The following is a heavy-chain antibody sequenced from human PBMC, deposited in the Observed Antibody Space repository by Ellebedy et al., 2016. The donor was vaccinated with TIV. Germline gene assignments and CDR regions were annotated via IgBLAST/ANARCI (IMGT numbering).Heavy chain of an antibody. D-gene: IGHD3-22*01. J-gene: IGHJ4*02. CDR2: MKGDGSSV. CDR3: AKVGGDYYDGTGYPIFFDY. Sequence: GESLKISCAASGFTFSSYWMYWVRQAPGKGLEWVSRMKGDGSSVTYADSVKGRFTISRDRSKNTLFLQMNSLRAEDTAVYYCAKVGGDYYDGTGYPIFFDYWGQGTLVAVSS. CDR1: GFTFSSYW. V-gene: IGHV3-74*01.